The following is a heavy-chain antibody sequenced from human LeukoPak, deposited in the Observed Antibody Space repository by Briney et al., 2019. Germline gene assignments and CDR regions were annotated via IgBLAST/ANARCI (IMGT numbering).Heavy chain of an antibody. CDR2: ISSSGSTI. J-gene: IGHJ3*02. Sequence: GGSLRLSCAASGFTFSSYEMNWVRQAPGKGLEWVSYISSSGSTIYYADSVKGRFTVSRDNAKNSLYLQMNSLRAEDTAVYYCARLYYYDSSGYYLDAFDIWGQGTMVTVSS. CDR3: ARLYYYDSSGYYLDAFDI. V-gene: IGHV3-48*03. CDR1: GFTFSSYE. D-gene: IGHD3-22*01.